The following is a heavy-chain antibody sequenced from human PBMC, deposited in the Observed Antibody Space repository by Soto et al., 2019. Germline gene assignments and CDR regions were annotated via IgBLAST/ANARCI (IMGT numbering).Heavy chain of an antibody. CDR3: ARGLTVLSRFAP. CDR1: GDSITSDNYY. J-gene: IGHJ5*02. CDR2: VFYSGTT. Sequence: QVQLQESGPGLVKPSQTLALPCTVSGDSITSDNYYWTWIRHRPRGGLEWIGHVFYSGTTFYNPSLKRRLTTSLDTSESQFSLRLNSGTAADTAVNYGARGLTVLSRFAPGGQGTLVTVSS. V-gene: IGHV4-31*03.